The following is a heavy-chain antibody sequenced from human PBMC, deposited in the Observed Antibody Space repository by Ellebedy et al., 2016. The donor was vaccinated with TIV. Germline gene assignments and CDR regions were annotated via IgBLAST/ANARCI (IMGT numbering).Heavy chain of an antibody. J-gene: IGHJ4*02. D-gene: IGHD5-12*01. Sequence: ASVKVSCKASGYTFTGNYMHWVRQAPGQGPEWMGWINPSSGGTNYAQKLQGRVTMTTDTSTSTASMELRSLRSDDTAVYYCARYRLGEGSGYEFLDYWGQGTLVTVSS. V-gene: IGHV1-2*02. CDR2: INPSSGGT. CDR1: GYTFTGNY. CDR3: ARYRLGEGSGYEFLDY.